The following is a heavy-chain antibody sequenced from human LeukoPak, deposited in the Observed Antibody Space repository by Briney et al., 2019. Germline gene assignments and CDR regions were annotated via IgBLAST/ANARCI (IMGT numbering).Heavy chain of an antibody. Sequence: ASVKVSCKASGYTFTSYYMHWVRQAPGQGLEWMGIINSSGGSTSYAQKFQGRVTISVDTSKNQFSLKLSSVTAADTAVYYCARERGYYYYMDVWGKGTTVTISS. CDR2: INSSGGST. CDR1: GYTFTSYY. V-gene: IGHV1-46*01. J-gene: IGHJ6*03. CDR3: ARERGYYYYMDV.